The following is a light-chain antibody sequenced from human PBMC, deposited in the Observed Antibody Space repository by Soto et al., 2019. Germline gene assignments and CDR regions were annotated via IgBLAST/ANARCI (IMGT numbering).Light chain of an antibody. CDR2: GAS. Sequence: EIVLTQSPGTLSLSPGERATLSCRASQSVSSSLAWYQQKPGQAPRLLIHGASNRATGIPDRFSGSGSGTDFTLTIRRLEPEDFTVYYCQQYGSPPPLTFGGGTKVEIK. V-gene: IGKV3-20*01. CDR3: QQYGSPPPLT. J-gene: IGKJ4*01. CDR1: QSVSSS.